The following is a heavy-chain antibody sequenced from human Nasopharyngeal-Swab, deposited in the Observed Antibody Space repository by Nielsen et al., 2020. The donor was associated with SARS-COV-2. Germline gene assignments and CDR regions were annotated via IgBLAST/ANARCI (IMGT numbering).Heavy chain of an antibody. J-gene: IGHJ4*02. Sequence: VRQAPGKGLEWVSSISDSGSDTYYADSVKDRLTISRDNSKNTLYLQMSSLRAEDTAVYYCAKLIAVTGTDDYWGQGTLVTVSS. V-gene: IGHV3-23*01. CDR2: ISDSGSDT. CDR3: AKLIAVTGTDDY. D-gene: IGHD6-19*01.